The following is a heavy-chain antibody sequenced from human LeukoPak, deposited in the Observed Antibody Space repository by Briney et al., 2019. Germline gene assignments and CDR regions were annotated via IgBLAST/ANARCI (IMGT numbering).Heavy chain of an antibody. CDR1: GGSISSSGYY. Sequence: SETLSLTCTVSGGSISSSGYYWGWIRQPPGKGLEWIGSIYYSGSTYYNPSLKSRVTISVDTSKNQFSLKLSSVTAADTAVYYCASRSLSVVVPAATWNCWGQGTLVTVSS. CDR2: IYYSGST. CDR3: ASRSLSVVVPAATWNC. D-gene: IGHD2-2*01. V-gene: IGHV4-39*01. J-gene: IGHJ4*02.